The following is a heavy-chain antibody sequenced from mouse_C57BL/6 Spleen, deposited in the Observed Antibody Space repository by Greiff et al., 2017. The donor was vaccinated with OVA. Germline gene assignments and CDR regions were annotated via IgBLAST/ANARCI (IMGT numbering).Heavy chain of an antibody. Sequence: QVQLQQSGPELVKPGASVKISCKASGYAFSSSWMNWVKQRPGKGLEWIGRIYPGDGDTNYNGTFKGKATLTADKSSSTAYMQLSSLTSEDSAVYFGARSDFITTVRDYWGQGTSVTVSS. J-gene: IGHJ4*01. V-gene: IGHV1-82*01. CDR1: GYAFSSSW. CDR2: IYPGDGDT. D-gene: IGHD1-1*01. CDR3: ARSDFITTVRDY.